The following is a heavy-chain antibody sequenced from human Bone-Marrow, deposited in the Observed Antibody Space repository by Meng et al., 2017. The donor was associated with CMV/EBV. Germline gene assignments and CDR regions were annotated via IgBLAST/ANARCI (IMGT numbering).Heavy chain of an antibody. Sequence: GGFLRPPCAAFGFNFKTFTMNWVRQAPGKGLEWVSSISGGSHYIYYADSLKGRFTISRDNAKNSLYLRMSGLGVEDTAVYYCARDQEDTRELLPIHKGMDVWGQGTTVTVSS. CDR1: GFNFKTFT. J-gene: IGHJ6*02. D-gene: IGHD1-7*01. CDR2: ISGGSHYI. CDR3: ARDQEDTRELLPIHKGMDV. V-gene: IGHV3-21*01.